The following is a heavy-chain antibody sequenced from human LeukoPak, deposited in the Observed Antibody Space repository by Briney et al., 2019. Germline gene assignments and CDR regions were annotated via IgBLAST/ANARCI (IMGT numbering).Heavy chain of an antibody. J-gene: IGHJ4*02. D-gene: IGHD1-7*01. CDR1: GYTLTGYT. CDR3: ARAITGTPDYFDF. Sequence: ASVKVSCKASGYTLTGYTIHWVRQAPGQSLEWLGWSNAGNGDTKYSQKFQGRVTITTDESTSTAYMELSSLRSEDTAVYYCARAITGTPDYFDFWGQGTLVTVSS. V-gene: IGHV1-3*01. CDR2: SNAGNGDT.